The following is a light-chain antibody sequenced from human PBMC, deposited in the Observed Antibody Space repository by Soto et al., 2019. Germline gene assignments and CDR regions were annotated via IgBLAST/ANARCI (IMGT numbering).Light chain of an antibody. V-gene: IGKV3-15*01. Sequence: EIVMTQSPATLSVSPGERVTLSCRASESLSTYLAWYQQKPGQAPRLLIYGASTKATGIPARFSGSGSATDFTPTISSLQSEDFAVYYCQRYNDWPFTVGHGTKLEI. CDR3: QRYNDWPFT. CDR2: GAS. J-gene: IGKJ2*01. CDR1: ESLSTY.